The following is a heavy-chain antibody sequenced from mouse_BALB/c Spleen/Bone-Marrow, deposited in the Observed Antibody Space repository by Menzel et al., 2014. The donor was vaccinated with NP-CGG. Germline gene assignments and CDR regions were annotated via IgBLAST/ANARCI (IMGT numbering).Heavy chain of an antibody. CDR3: ARDVSGYVRAMGY. J-gene: IGHJ4*01. CDR1: GYTFTDYA. Sequence: LVESGPELVSPGVSVKISCKAFGYTFTDYAIHWVKQSHSKSLEWIGIISTYSANTNYNQKFKGKATMTVDKSSSTAYMELARLTFEDSAIYFCARDVSGYVRAMGYWGQGTSVTVSS. CDR2: ISTYSANT. V-gene: IGHV1-67*01. D-gene: IGHD3-1*01.